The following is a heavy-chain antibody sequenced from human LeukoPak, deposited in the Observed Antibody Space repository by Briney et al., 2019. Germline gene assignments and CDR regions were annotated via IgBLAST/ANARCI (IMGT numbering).Heavy chain of an antibody. CDR1: GYTFTGSY. CDR2: TNPSTGGT. D-gene: IGHD2-2*01. CDR3: ARGGAFCSITTCHEFDH. Sequence: ASVKVSCKTSGYTFTGSYLHWVRQVPGQGLEWMGWTNPSTGGTKSAQQFEGRVTMTRDTSNTAGYLELRSLRLDDTATYYCARGGAFCSITTCHEFDHWGQGTLVIVSS. V-gene: IGHV1-2*02. J-gene: IGHJ4*02.